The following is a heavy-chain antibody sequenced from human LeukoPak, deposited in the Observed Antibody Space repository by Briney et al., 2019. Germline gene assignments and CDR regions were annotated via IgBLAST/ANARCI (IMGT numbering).Heavy chain of an antibody. CDR2: INWNGGST. J-gene: IGHJ4*02. Sequence: GGSLRLSCAASRFIFDDYGMSWVRQAPGKGLEWVSDINWNGGSTGYADSVKGRFTISRDNAKNSLYLQMNSLRAEDTALYYCARVDSSGWFSFDYWGQGTLVTVSS. V-gene: IGHV3-20*04. D-gene: IGHD6-19*01. CDR3: ARVDSSGWFSFDY. CDR1: RFIFDDYG.